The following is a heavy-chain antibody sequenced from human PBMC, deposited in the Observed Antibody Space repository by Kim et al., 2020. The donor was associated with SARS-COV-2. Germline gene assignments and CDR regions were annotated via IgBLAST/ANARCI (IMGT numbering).Heavy chain of an antibody. V-gene: IGHV4-59*13. CDR3: ARGERRGTLGNYRTGKFDL. CDR1: GDSINPYY. Sequence: SETLSLTCTVSGDSINPYYWSWIRQPPGKGLEWIGYVHYKGSTNYNPSLESRVTISMDTSKNEFSLKLNSVTAADTAIYYCARGERRGTLGNYRTGKFDLWRQGSLFTVSS. J-gene: IGHJ4*02. D-gene: IGHD3-10*01. CDR2: VHYKGST.